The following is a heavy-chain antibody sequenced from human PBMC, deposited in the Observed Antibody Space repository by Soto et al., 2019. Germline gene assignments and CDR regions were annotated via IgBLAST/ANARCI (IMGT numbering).Heavy chain of an antibody. J-gene: IGHJ6*03. CDR1: GFTFSSYG. CDR3: ARRRLDGRYYYYYYMDV. D-gene: IGHD3-3*01. V-gene: IGHV3-33*01. Sequence: GGSLRLSCAASGFTFSSYGMHWVRQAPGKGLEWVAVIWYDGSNKYYADSVKGRFTISRDNSKNTLYLQMNSLRAEDTAVYYCARRRLDGRYYYYYYMDVWGKGTTVTVSS. CDR2: IWYDGSNK.